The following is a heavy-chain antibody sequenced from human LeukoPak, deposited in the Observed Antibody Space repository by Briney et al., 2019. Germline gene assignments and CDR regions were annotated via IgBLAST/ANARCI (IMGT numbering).Heavy chain of an antibody. Sequence: SETLSLTCAVYGGSFSGYYWSWIRQPPGKGLEWIGEINHSGSTNYNPSLKSRVTISVDTSKNQFSLKLSSVTAADTAVYYCARVVTIFGVVIINWFDPWGQGTLVTVSS. CDR2: INHSGST. D-gene: IGHD3-3*01. CDR1: GGSFSGYY. CDR3: ARVVTIFGVVIINWFDP. J-gene: IGHJ5*02. V-gene: IGHV4-34*01.